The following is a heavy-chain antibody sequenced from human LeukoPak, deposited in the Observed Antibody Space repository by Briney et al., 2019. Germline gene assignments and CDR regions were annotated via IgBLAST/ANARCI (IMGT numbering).Heavy chain of an antibody. J-gene: IGHJ4*02. D-gene: IGHD3/OR15-3a*01. CDR1: GGSFSGYY. Sequence: SETLSLTCAVYGGSFSGYYWSWIRQPPGKGLEWIGEINHSGSTNYNPSLKSRVTISVDTSKNQFSLKLSSVTAADTAVYYCARDWYGVADYWGQGTLVTVSS. V-gene: IGHV4-34*01. CDR3: ARDWYGVADY. CDR2: INHSGST.